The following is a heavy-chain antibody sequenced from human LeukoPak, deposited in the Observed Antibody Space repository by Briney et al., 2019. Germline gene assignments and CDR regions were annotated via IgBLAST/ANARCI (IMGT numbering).Heavy chain of an antibody. V-gene: IGHV1-2*02. CDR3: ARDPRGYSSSSEEDY. D-gene: IGHD6-6*01. Sequence: ASVKVSCKASGGTFSSYAISWVRQAPGQGLEWMGWINPNSGGTNYAQKFQGRVTMTTDTSISTAYMDLSSLRSDDTAVYYCARDPRGYSSSSEEDYWGQGTLVTVSS. CDR1: GGTFSSYA. J-gene: IGHJ4*02. CDR2: INPNSGGT.